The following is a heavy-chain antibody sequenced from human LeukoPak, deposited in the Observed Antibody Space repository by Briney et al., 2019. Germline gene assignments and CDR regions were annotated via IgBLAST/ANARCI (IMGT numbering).Heavy chain of an antibody. J-gene: IGHJ3*02. CDR1: GDSITSYSTYY. V-gene: IGHV4-39*07. CDR3: AVTRGYCSSTSCLIFDI. Sequence: SETLSLTCTVSGDSITSYSTYYWGWIRQPPGKGLEWIGSVFYSGTTYYNPSLKSRVTISLDTSKNQFSLKLSSVTAADTAVYYCAVTRGYCSSTSCLIFDIWGQGTMVTVSS. D-gene: IGHD2-2*01. CDR2: VFYSGTT.